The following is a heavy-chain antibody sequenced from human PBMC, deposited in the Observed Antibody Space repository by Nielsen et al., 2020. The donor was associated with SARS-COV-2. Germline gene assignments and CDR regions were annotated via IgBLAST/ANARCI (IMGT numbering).Heavy chain of an antibody. Sequence: GESLKISCAASGFTFNSYVMTWVRQAPGKGLEWVSTITGNGGGTYYLDSAKGRFTISRDNFRNTLYLQMNSLGDEDTAVYYCAKDRRYSSSFDAFDVWGQGTMVTVSS. CDR2: ITGNGGGT. D-gene: IGHD6-13*01. V-gene: IGHV3-23*01. J-gene: IGHJ3*01. CDR3: AKDRRYSSSFDAFDV. CDR1: GFTFNSYV.